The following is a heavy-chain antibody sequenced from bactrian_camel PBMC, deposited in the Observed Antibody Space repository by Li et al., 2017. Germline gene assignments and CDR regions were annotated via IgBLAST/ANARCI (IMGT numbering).Heavy chain of an antibody. V-gene: IGHV3S1*01. Sequence: HVQLVESGGGSVQAGGSLTLSCGVSGYISRSYCMDRYRQAPGKEREGVAAIYTSSGGTYYADSVKGRFTISRDNSKLIDNSEVTMWLSMNSLKPEDSALYYCAADLCAGWELSAGWRATDRFAYWGQGTQVTVS. CDR1: GYISRSYC. CDR3: AADLCAGWELSAGWRATDRFAY. CDR2: IYTSSGGT. D-gene: IGHD5*01. J-gene: IGHJ4*01.